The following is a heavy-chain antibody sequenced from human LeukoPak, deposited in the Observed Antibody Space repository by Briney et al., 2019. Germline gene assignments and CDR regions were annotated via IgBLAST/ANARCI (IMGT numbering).Heavy chain of an antibody. Sequence: SETLSLTCTVSGGSISRYYWSWIRQPPGKGLEWIGYIYTSGSTNYNPSLKGRVTISVDTSKNQFSLKLSSVTAADTAVYYCARHRFINWNDGFDPWGQGTLVTVSS. CDR3: ARHRFINWNDGFDP. CDR1: GGSISRYY. V-gene: IGHV4-4*09. J-gene: IGHJ5*02. CDR2: IYTSGST. D-gene: IGHD1-20*01.